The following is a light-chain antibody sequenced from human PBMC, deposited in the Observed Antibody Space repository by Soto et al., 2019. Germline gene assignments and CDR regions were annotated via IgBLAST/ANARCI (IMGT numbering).Light chain of an antibody. Sequence: QSALTQPASVSGSPGQLITFSCTGTSSDVGSSNLVSWYQQHPGKAPKLLIYEVSKRPSGVSNRFSGSKSGNTASLTISGLQAEDEADYYCCSYAGSSTHVFGTGTKVTVL. CDR1: SSDVGSSNL. CDR3: CSYAGSSTHV. J-gene: IGLJ1*01. V-gene: IGLV2-23*02. CDR2: EVS.